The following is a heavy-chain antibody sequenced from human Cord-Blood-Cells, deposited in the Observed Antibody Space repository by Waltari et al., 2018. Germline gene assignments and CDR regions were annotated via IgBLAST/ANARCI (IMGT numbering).Heavy chain of an antibody. Sequence: QVQLQQWAAGLLQPSETLSLTCAAYGGSFSGYYWSWIRQPPAKGLEWIGEINHSGSTNYNPSLKSRVTISVDTSKNQFSLKLSSVTAADTAVYYCAREITFGGVIVGRPNWFDPWGQGTLVTVSS. CDR3: AREITFGGVIVGRPNWFDP. V-gene: IGHV4-34*01. J-gene: IGHJ5*02. CDR2: INHSGST. D-gene: IGHD3-16*02. CDR1: GGSFSGYY.